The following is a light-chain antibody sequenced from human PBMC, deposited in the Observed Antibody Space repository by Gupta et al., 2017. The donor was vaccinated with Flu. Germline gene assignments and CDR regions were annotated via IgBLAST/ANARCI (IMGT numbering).Light chain of an antibody. CDR3: QQYGRSPWT. CDR2: GSS. J-gene: IGKJ1*01. CDR1: QSVSSTY. Sequence: EIVLTQSPGTLSLSPGERATLSCRATQSVSSTYLAWYQQRPGQAPRPLIYGSSSRATGIPDRFSGGGSGTDFTLTISRLEPEDFAVYYCQQYGRSPWTFGQGTKVEI. V-gene: IGKV3-20*01.